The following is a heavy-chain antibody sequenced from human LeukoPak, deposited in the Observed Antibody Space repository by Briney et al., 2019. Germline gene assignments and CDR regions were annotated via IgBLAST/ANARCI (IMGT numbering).Heavy chain of an antibody. CDR1: GYTFTSYG. CDR2: ISAYNGNT. D-gene: IGHD6-6*01. CDR3: AAFRRGSSSGQNAFDI. V-gene: IGHV1-18*01. J-gene: IGHJ3*02. Sequence: ASVKVSCKASGYTFTSYGISWVRQAPGQGLEWMGWISAYNGNTNYAQKLQGRATMTTDTSTSTAYMELRSLRSDDTAVYYCAAFRRGSSSGQNAFDIWGQGTMVTVSS.